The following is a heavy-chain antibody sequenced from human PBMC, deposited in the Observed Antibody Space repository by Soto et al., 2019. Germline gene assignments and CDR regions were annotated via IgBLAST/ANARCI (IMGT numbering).Heavy chain of an antibody. CDR3: AHHTITPVTNRFDP. D-gene: IGHD1-20*01. V-gene: IGHV2-5*01. CDR1: GFSLTTSGVG. CDR2: IYWNDDK. Sequence: SGPTLVNPTQTLTLTCTFSGFSLTTSGVGVGWIRQPPGKALEWLALIYWNDDKRYSPSLKGRLTITKDTSKNQVVLAMTNMDPVDTATYYCAHHTITPVTNRFDPLGLGTLVAVPP. J-gene: IGHJ5*02.